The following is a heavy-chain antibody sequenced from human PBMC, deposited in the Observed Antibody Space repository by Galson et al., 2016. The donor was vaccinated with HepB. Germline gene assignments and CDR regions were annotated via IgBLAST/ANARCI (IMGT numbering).Heavy chain of an antibody. Sequence: SVKVSCKASGFMFGSFAFSWVRQTPGQGLEWMGWISAYSGETKYVEKFQGRLTMTTNTSTTTAYMDLRSLTSDDTAVYFCARAPLTSYYYGSGRDPTFDNWGQGTLVTAS. V-gene: IGHV1-18*04. D-gene: IGHD3-10*01. CDR2: ISAYSGET. CDR1: GFMFGSFA. J-gene: IGHJ4*02. CDR3: ARAPLTSYYYGSGRDPTFDN.